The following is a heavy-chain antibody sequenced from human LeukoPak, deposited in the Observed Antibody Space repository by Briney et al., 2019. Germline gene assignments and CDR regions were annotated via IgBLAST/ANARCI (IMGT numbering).Heavy chain of an antibody. J-gene: IGHJ4*02. CDR1: GFTFSIYA. V-gene: IGHV3-23*01. Sequence: GGSLRLSCAASGFTFSIYAMSWVRQAPGKGLEWVSAISGSGGSTYYADSVKGRFTISRDNAKNSLYLQMNSLRAEDTALYYCAKSVVAGTYYFDYWGQGTLVTVSS. D-gene: IGHD6-19*01. CDR3: AKSVVAGTYYFDY. CDR2: ISGSGGST.